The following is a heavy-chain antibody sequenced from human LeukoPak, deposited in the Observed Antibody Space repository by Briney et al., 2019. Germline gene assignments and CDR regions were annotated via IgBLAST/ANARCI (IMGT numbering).Heavy chain of an antibody. CDR2: ISRSSSPI. CDR3: ARAKRNGFDI. V-gene: IGHV3-48*01. Sequence: SGGSLRLSCAASGFTFSSYSMNWVRQAPGKGLEWISYISRSSSPIYYADSVKGRFTISRDNAKNSLYLQMSSLRAEDTAVYYCARAKRNGFDIWGQGTMVTVSS. J-gene: IGHJ3*02. CDR1: GFTFSSYS.